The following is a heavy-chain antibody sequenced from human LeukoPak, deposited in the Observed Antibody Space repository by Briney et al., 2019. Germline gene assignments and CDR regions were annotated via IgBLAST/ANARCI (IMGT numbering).Heavy chain of an antibody. J-gene: IGHJ4*02. D-gene: IGHD6-13*01. V-gene: IGHV1-2*02. Sequence: ASVKVSCKTSGYTFTGYYMHWVRQAPGQGLEWMGWINPNSGGTNYAQKFEGRVTMTRDTSISTAYMELSRLRSDDTAVYYCARVGSVAAAGTGGVYWGQGTLVAVSS. CDR2: INPNSGGT. CDR3: ARVGSVAAAGTGGVY. CDR1: GYTFTGYY.